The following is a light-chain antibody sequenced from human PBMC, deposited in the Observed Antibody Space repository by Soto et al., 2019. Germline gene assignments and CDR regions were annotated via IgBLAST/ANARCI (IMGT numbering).Light chain of an antibody. CDR1: QSVSSR. CDR2: DAS. V-gene: IGKV3-11*01. J-gene: IGKJ5*01. Sequence: EIVLTQSPATLSLSPGERATLSCRASQSVSSRLGWYQQKPGQAPRLLIYDASNRATGIPARFSGSGSGTDFTLTISSLDPEDSAGYYCQQRSNWPITFGQGTRLEI. CDR3: QQRSNWPIT.